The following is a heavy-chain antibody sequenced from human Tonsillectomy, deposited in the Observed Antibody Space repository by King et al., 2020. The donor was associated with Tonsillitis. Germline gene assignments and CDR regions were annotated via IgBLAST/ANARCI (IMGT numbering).Heavy chain of an antibody. V-gene: IGHV3-74*01. Sequence: VQLVESGGGLVQPGGSLRLSCAASGFTFSSYWMHWVRQPPGKGLVWVSRIKSYGSSTSYADSVKGRFTISRDNAKNTRYLQMNSLRDEDTAVYFCTRVRTVGFDAFDIWGQGTMVTVSS. J-gene: IGHJ3*02. CDR1: GFTFSSYW. D-gene: IGHD1/OR15-1a*01. CDR3: TRVRTVGFDAFDI. CDR2: IKSYGSST.